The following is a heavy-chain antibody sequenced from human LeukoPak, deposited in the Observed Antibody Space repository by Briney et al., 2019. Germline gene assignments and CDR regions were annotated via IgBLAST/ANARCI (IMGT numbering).Heavy chain of an antibody. V-gene: IGHV4-59*08. Sequence: SETLSLTCTVSGGSISSYYWSWIRQPPGKGLEWIGYIYYSGSTNYNPSLKSRVTISVDTSKNQFSLKLSSVTAADTAVYYCASQPLGHIRRYYYYYGMDVWGQGTTVTVSS. CDR2: IYYSGST. J-gene: IGHJ6*02. CDR3: ASQPLGHIRRYYYYYGMDV. CDR1: GGSISSYY.